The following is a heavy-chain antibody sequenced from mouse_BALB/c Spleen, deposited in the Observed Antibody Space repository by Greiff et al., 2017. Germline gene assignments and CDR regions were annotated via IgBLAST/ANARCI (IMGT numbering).Heavy chain of an antibody. J-gene: IGHJ4*01. CDR3: AGGPGYARYAMDY. Sequence: DVKLQESGPSLVKPSQTLSLTCSVSGDSITSGYWNWIRKFPGNKLEYMGYISYSGSTSYNPSLISRISITRDTSKNQNYLQLNSVTTEDTATYYCAGGPGYARYAMDYWGQGTSVTVSA. V-gene: IGHV3-8*02. CDR2: ISYSGST. CDR1: GDSITSGY. D-gene: IGHD2-14*01.